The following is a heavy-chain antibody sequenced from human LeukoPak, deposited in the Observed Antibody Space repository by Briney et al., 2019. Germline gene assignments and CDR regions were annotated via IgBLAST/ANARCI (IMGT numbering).Heavy chain of an antibody. Sequence: PSETLSLTCTVSGGSISTYFWTWIRQPPGKGLEWIGYIDYSAYTKYNPSLKSRVTISVDTSKNQFSLSLSSLTAADTAVYYCAREVSRGRSGYQIGYWGPGTLVTVSS. CDR3: AREVSRGRSGYQIGY. J-gene: IGHJ4*02. CDR2: IDYSAYT. D-gene: IGHD3-22*01. CDR1: GGSISTYF. V-gene: IGHV4-59*01.